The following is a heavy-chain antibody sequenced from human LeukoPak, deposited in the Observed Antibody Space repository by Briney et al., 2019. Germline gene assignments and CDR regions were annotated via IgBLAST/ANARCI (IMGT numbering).Heavy chain of an antibody. CDR1: GFTFDDYG. Sequence: GGSLRLSCAASGFTFDDYGMSWVRQAPGKGLEWVSGTNWNAGSTGYADSVKGRFTISRDNAKKSLYLQMNSLRAEDTALYYCARELTTGIGYYNMDVWGKGTTVTVSS. D-gene: IGHD2-21*02. J-gene: IGHJ6*03. CDR3: ARELTTGIGYYNMDV. V-gene: IGHV3-20*04. CDR2: TNWNAGST.